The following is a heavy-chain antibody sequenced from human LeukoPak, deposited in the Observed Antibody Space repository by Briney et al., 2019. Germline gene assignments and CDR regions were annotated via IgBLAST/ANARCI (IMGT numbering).Heavy chain of an antibody. D-gene: IGHD2/OR15-2a*01. Sequence: PGGSLRLSCAASGFGFSSHWMHWVRQAPGKGLVWVSRSNSDGSVRNYADSVEGRFIISRDNAKNTLYLRMNNLGVEDTAVYFCARDPSVNNAIGYNWFDHWGQGALVTVSS. CDR2: SNSDGSVR. CDR1: GFGFSSHW. V-gene: IGHV3-74*01. CDR3: ARDPSVNNAIGYNWFDH. J-gene: IGHJ5*02.